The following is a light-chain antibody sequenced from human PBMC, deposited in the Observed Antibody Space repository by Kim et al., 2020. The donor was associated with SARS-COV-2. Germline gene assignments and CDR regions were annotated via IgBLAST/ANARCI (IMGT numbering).Light chain of an antibody. V-gene: IGKV3-15*01. Sequence: EIVMTQSPATLSVSPGERVTLSCRAGQNVRTNLGWYQQKPGQAPKLLIYGASTMATGIPARFSGSGSGTEFTLIISSLQSEDFAVYYCQQYNNWPRTFGQGTKVDIK. CDR3: QQYNNWPRT. CDR2: GAS. CDR1: QNVRTN. J-gene: IGKJ1*01.